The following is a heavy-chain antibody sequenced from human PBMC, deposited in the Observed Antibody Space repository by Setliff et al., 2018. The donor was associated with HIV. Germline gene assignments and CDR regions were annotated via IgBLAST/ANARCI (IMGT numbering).Heavy chain of an antibody. J-gene: IGHJ6*02. CDR1: GYSISSGYY. Sequence: SETLSLTCAVSGYSISSGYYWGWIRQPPGKGLEWIGSIYHSGSTYYNPSLKSRVTISVDTSKNLFSLKLSSVTAADTAVYYCARHSGGSFYNFWSGDYYYYGMDVWGQGTTVTVSS. D-gene: IGHD3-3*01. CDR2: IYHSGST. CDR3: ARHSGGSFYNFWSGDYYYYGMDV. V-gene: IGHV4-38-2*01.